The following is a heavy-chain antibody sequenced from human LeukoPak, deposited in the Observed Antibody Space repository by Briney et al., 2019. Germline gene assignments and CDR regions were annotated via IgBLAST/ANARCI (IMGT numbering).Heavy chain of an antibody. D-gene: IGHD1-26*01. Sequence: SETLSLTCTVSGYSISSGYYWGWIRQPPGKGLEWIGSIYHSGSTYYNPSLKSRVTISVDTSKNQFSLKLSSVTAADTAVYYCASGSSTNFDYWGQGTLVTVSS. V-gene: IGHV4-38-2*02. CDR2: IYHSGST. CDR1: GYSISSGYY. J-gene: IGHJ4*02. CDR3: ASGSSTNFDY.